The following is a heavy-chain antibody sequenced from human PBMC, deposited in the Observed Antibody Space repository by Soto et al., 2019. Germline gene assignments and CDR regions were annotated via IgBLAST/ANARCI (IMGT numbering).Heavy chain of an antibody. D-gene: IGHD6-6*01. CDR1: EFTVSSNY. Sequence: EVQLVESGGGLVQPGGSLRLSCADSEFTVSSNYVSWVRQAPGKGLEWVSVIYSGGSTYYADSVKGRFTISRDNSKNTLYLQMNSLRAEDTAVYYCARGPTSAAARPDEGYWGQGTLVTVSS. J-gene: IGHJ4*02. V-gene: IGHV3-66*01. CDR2: IYSGGST. CDR3: ARGPTSAAARPDEGY.